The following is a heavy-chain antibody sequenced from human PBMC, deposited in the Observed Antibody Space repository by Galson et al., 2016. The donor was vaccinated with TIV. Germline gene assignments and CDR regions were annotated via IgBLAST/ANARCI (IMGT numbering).Heavy chain of an antibody. CDR1: GFTFSSHW. Sequence: SLRLSCAASGFTFSSHWMTWVRQAPGKGLEWVANIKQDASEKYYGDSVKGRFTISRDNAENLIFLRMNSLRAEDTAVYFCARENFGGKPYDAFDIWGRGTLVTVSS. D-gene: IGHD4-23*01. CDR2: IKQDASEK. CDR3: ARENFGGKPYDAFDI. J-gene: IGHJ2*01. V-gene: IGHV3-7*01.